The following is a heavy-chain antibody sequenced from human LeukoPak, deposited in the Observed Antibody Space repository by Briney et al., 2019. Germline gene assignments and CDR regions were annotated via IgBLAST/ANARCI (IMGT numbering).Heavy chain of an antibody. CDR3: ATVRRYYYGSGSSEYVY. CDR2: FDPEDGET. CDR1: GYTLTELS. Sequence: ASVKVSCKVSGYTLTELSMHWVRQAPGKGLEWMGGFDPEDGETIYAQKFQGRVTMTEDTSTDTAYMELSSLRSEDTAVYYCATVRRYYYGSGSSEYVYWGQGTLVTVSS. D-gene: IGHD3-10*01. J-gene: IGHJ4*02. V-gene: IGHV1-24*01.